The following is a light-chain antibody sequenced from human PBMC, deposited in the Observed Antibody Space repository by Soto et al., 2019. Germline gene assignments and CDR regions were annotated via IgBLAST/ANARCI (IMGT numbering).Light chain of an antibody. Sequence: DIQMTQLPSTLPASVGDRVTITCRASQSISNRLAWFQQKSGEAPNLLIHKASSLESGVPSRFSGSGSGTEFTLTISSLQPDDFATYYCQQYNTYSWTFGQGTKV. J-gene: IGKJ1*01. CDR3: QQYNTYSWT. CDR2: KAS. V-gene: IGKV1-5*03. CDR1: QSISNR.